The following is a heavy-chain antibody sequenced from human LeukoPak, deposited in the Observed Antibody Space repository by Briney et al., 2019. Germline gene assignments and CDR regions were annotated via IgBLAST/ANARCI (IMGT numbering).Heavy chain of an antibody. CDR3: AKEDYDYVWGSYRSLYYFDY. CDR2: IRYDGSNK. V-gene: IGHV3-30*02. CDR1: GLTFSSYG. J-gene: IGHJ4*02. Sequence: GGSLRLSCAASGLTFSSYGMHWVRQAPGKGLEWVAFIRYDGSNKYYADSVKGRFTISRDNSKNTLYLQMNSLRAEDTAVYYCAKEDYDYVWGSYRSLYYFDYWGQGTLVTVSS. D-gene: IGHD3-16*02.